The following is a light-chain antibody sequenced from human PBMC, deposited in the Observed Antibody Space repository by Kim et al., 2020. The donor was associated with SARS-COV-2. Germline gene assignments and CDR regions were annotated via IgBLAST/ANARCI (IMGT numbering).Light chain of an antibody. J-gene: IGLJ3*02. V-gene: IGLV3-19*01. CDR2: DKT. CDR1: SLRSFY. Sequence: SSELTQDPAVSVALGQTVRITCQGDSLRSFYASWFQQKPGQAPVVVIYDKTNRPSGIPDRFSGSTSGNTASLTITGAQAEDEADYYCHSRDRRGDHWVFGGGTKVTVL. CDR3: HSRDRRGDHWV.